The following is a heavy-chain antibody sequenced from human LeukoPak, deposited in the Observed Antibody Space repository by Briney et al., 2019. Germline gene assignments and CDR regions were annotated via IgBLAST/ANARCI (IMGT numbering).Heavy chain of an antibody. Sequence: GGSLRLSCAAAGFTFNTYAMSWVRQAPGKGLEWVSAISISGDDTHYADSVKGRFTISRDNSKNTLYLQMNSPRAEDTALYYCATDDYGDWPPLFDNWGQGTLVTVSS. CDR3: ATDDYGDWPPLFDN. D-gene: IGHD4-17*01. J-gene: IGHJ4*02. CDR2: ISISGDDT. V-gene: IGHV3-23*01. CDR1: GFTFNTYA.